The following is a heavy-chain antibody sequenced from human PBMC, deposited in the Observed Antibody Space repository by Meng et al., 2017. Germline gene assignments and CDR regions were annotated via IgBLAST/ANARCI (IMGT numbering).Heavy chain of an antibody. CDR2: AYYRSKWYH. Sequence: QIPLQPSGPRLVKPSQTLSLICAISGDSVSSNSAAWNWIRQSPSRGLEWLGRAYYRSKWYHDYAESVKSRISIDPDTSKNQFSLQLRSATPEDSAVYYCARGSYSFDSWGQRTLVTVSS. CDR1: GDSVSSNSAA. D-gene: IGHD1-26*01. CDR3: ARGSYSFDS. V-gene: IGHV6-1*01. J-gene: IGHJ4*02.